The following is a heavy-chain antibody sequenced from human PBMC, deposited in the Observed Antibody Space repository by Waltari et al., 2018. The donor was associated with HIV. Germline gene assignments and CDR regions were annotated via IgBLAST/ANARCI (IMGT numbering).Heavy chain of an antibody. V-gene: IGHV3-7*01. J-gene: IGHJ2*01. Sequence: EVKLVESGGGAVQPGGSLRLSCAGSGFTFYSHVLDWVGQTPGKGLEWVAQISYDAREKFHGDSVRGRFVVSRDNARNSIFLQMNNLRDDDTGVYFCVRQPLRHDL. CDR2: ISYDAREK. CDR3: VRQPLRHDL. CDR1: GFTFYSHV.